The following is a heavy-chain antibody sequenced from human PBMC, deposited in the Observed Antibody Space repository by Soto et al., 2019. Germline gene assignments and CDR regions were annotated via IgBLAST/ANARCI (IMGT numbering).Heavy chain of an antibody. CDR1: GGSISSSNW. J-gene: IGHJ6*02. D-gene: IGHD3-16*01. CDR2: IYHSGST. Sequence: SETLSLTCAVSGGSISSSNWWSWVRQTPGKGLEWIGEIYHSGSTNYNPSLKSRVTISVDKSKNQFSLKLSSVTAADTAVYYCAKNHGSDYVWDYYYYGMDVWGQGTTVTVSS. CDR3: AKNHGSDYVWDYYYYGMDV. V-gene: IGHV4-4*02.